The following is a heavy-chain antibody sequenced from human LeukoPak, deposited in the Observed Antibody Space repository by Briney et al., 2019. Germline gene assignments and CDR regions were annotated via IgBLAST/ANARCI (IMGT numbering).Heavy chain of an antibody. CDR1: GFTFSSYA. CDR2: ISGSGGST. Sequence: PGGSLRLSCAASGFTFSSYAMSWVRQAPGKGLEWVSAISGSGGSTYYADSVKGRFTISRDNSKNTLYLQMNSLRAEDTAVYYCAKGRDMDTSFYYMDVWGKGTTVTVSS. V-gene: IGHV3-23*01. J-gene: IGHJ6*03. D-gene: IGHD5-24*01. CDR3: AKGRDMDTSFYYMDV.